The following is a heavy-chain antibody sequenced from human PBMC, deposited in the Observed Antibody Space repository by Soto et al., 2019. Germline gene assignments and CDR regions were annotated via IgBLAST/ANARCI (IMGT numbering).Heavy chain of an antibody. V-gene: IGHV3-23*01. J-gene: IGHJ4*02. CDR3: ANGGTARGSFDY. D-gene: IGHD6-6*01. CDR1: GFTFSSYA. Sequence: GGSLRLSCAASGFTFSSYAMSWVRQAPGKGLEWVSAIRGSGGSTYYADSVKGRFTISRDNSKNTLYLQMNSLRAEDTAVYYCANGGTARGSFDYWGQGTLVTVSS. CDR2: IRGSGGST.